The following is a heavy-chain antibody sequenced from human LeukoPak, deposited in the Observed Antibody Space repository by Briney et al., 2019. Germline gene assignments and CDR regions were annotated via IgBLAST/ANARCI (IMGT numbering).Heavy chain of an antibody. J-gene: IGHJ5*02. CDR3: ARHFGPQTGSYFRFDP. Sequence: NPSETLSLTCTVSGGFISSNNYYWGWIRQPPGKGLEWIGSLYYSGSTYFNPSLKSRVSISVDTSNNQFSLRLSSVTAADSAVYYCARHFGPQTGSYFRFDPWGQGTLVTVSS. D-gene: IGHD3-10*01. CDR1: GGFISSNNYY. V-gene: IGHV4-39*01. CDR2: LYYSGST.